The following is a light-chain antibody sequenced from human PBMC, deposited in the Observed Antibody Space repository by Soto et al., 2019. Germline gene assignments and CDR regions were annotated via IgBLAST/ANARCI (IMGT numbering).Light chain of an antibody. CDR2: VTS. CDR3: QQHNSYPLT. Sequence: IQLTQSPSSLSASVGDRVTITCRASQGLSSYLAWYQQTPGKAPKLLIYVTSTLQSGVPSRFSGSGSGTDFTLTISSLQPEDFATYYCQQHNSYPLTFGGGTKVEIK. V-gene: IGKV1-9*01. J-gene: IGKJ4*01. CDR1: QGLSSY.